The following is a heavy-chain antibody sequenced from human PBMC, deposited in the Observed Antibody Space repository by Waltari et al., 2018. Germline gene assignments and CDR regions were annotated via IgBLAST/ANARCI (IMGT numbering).Heavy chain of an antibody. V-gene: IGHV1-69*05. J-gene: IGHJ6*02. Sequence: QVQLVQSGAEVKKPGSSVKVSCKASGGTFSSYAISWVRPAPGQGLEWMGGIIPIFGTANYAQKFQGRVTITTDESTSTAYMELSSLRSEDTAVYYCARMLLAGVGRYYYGMDVWGQGTTVTVSS. D-gene: IGHD2-21*01. CDR3: ARMLLAGVGRYYYGMDV. CDR2: IIPIFGTA. CDR1: GGTFSSYA.